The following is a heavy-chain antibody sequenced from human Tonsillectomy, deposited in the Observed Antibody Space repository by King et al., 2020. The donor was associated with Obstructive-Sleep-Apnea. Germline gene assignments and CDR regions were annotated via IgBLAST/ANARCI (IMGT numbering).Heavy chain of an antibody. D-gene: IGHD2-2*01. V-gene: IGHV3-23*04. CDR1: AFTFSSYA. Sequence: VQLVESGGGLVQPGGSLRLSCAASAFTFSSYAMSWVRQAPGKGLEWVSGISGSGGSTYYADSVKGRFTISRDTSKNTLYLQMNSLRAEDTAVYYCAKDRLAYQQLGGYYGMDVWGQGTTVTVSS. CDR3: AKDRLAYQQLGGYYGMDV. CDR2: ISGSGGST. J-gene: IGHJ6*02.